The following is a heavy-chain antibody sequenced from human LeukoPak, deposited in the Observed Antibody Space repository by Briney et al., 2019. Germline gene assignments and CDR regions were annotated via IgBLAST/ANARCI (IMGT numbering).Heavy chain of an antibody. CDR2: ITAGGDGT. J-gene: IGHJ4*02. CDR3: AKSHATIWNVYDC. CDR1: GFTFSGYA. Sequence: GGSLRLSCAAFGFTFSGYAMSCVRVALGKGLECVSDITAGGDGTYYADSVKGRFTIYRDNLKNMVFLQMNSLRAEDTAIYYCAKSHATIWNVYDCWGQGTLVTASS. D-gene: IGHD1-1*01. V-gene: IGHV3-23*01.